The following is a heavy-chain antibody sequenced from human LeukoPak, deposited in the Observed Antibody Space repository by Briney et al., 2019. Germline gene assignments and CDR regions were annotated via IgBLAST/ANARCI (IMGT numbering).Heavy chain of an antibody. J-gene: IGHJ4*02. CDR1: GFTFSNYW. V-gene: IGHV3-74*01. CDR3: TRELSGSSSRHFDY. D-gene: IGHD6-13*01. CDR2: INTDGNIT. Sequence: GGSLRLSCAASGFTFSNYWMHWVRQAPGKGPVWVSRINTDGNITTYADSVKGRFTISGDSAKNALYLQMNSLRAEDTAVYYCTRELSGSSSRHFDYWGQGTLVTVSS.